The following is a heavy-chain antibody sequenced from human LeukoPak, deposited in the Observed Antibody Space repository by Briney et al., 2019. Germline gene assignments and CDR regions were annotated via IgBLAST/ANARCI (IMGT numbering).Heavy chain of an antibody. D-gene: IGHD3-22*01. CDR3: ARDAPSGYGPRFDY. V-gene: IGHV4-4*02. J-gene: IGHJ4*02. Sequence: PSETLSLTCAASGGSISSSNWWSWVRQPPGKGLEWIGEIYHSGSTNYNPSLKSRVTISADTSKNQFSLKLSSVTAADTAVYYCARDAPSGYGPRFDYWGQGTLVTVSS. CDR2: IYHSGST. CDR1: GGSISSSNW.